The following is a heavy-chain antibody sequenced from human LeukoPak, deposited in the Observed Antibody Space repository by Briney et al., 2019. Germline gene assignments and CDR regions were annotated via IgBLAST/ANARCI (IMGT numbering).Heavy chain of an antibody. J-gene: IGHJ5*02. CDR1: GYTFTGYY. Sequence: GASVKVSCKASGYTFTGYYMHWVRQAPGQGLEWVGWINPNSGGTNYAQKFQGRVTMTRDTSISTAYMELSRLRSDDTAVYYCARGYCSSTSCFQFDPWGQGTLVTVSS. D-gene: IGHD2-2*01. CDR3: ARGYCSSTSCFQFDP. CDR2: INPNSGGT. V-gene: IGHV1-2*02.